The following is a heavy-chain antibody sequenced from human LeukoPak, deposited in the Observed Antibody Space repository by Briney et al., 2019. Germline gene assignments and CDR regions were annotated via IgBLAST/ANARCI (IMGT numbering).Heavy chain of an antibody. Sequence: GGSLRLSCVASGFTFSGYSMNWVRQAPGKGLEWVSYISSGSSAIYYADSVKDRFTVSRDNANNSLYLQMNSLRDEDTGVYYCARGRDYWGQGTLVTVSS. J-gene: IGHJ4*02. CDR2: ISSGSSAI. V-gene: IGHV3-48*02. CDR1: GFTFSGYS. CDR3: ARGRDY.